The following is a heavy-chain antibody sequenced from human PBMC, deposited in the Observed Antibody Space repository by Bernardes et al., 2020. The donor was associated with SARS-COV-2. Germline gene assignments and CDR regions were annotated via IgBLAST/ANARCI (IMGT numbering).Heavy chain of an antibody. CDR1: GYTFTGYF. Sequence: ASVKVSCKASGYTFTGYFIYWVRQAPGQGLEWMGRINPSSGETYSAQKFQGRVTMTRDTSISTAYLELSTLRSDDTAIYYCARRGLGGNWCDPWGQGTLVTVSS. CDR2: INPSSGET. D-gene: IGHD6-19*01. CDR3: ARRGLGGNWCDP. V-gene: IGHV1-2*06. J-gene: IGHJ5*02.